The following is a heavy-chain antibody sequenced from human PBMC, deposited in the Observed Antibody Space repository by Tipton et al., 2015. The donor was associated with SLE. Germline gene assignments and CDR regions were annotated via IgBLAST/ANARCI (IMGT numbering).Heavy chain of an antibody. CDR3: ARESRGGTNRYTMDV. J-gene: IGHJ6*02. CDR1: GGSISSDY. CDR2: VYYSGST. D-gene: IGHD1-1*01. Sequence: GLVKPSETLSLTCSVSGGSISSDYWTWIRQPPGKRLEWIGDVYYSGSTKYNPSLKSRVTISVDMSKNQFSLKVRSVSAADTAVYYCARESRGGTNRYTMDVWGQGTTVTVSS. V-gene: IGHV4-59*01.